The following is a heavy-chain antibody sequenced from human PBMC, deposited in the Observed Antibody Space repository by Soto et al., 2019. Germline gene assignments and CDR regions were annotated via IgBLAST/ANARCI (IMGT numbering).Heavy chain of an antibody. D-gene: IGHD3-22*01. CDR1: GGSFSCYY. V-gene: IGHV4-34*01. CDR2: INHSGST. CDR3: ARTQKVGYYDSSGYSRGRSYYYYYGMDV. J-gene: IGHJ6*02. Sequence: SETLSLTCAVYGGSFSCYYWIWIRQPPGKGLEWIGEINHSGSTNYNPSLKSRVTISVDTSKNQFSLKLSSVTAADTAVYYCARTQKVGYYDSSGYSRGRSYYYYYGMDVWGQGTTVTVSS.